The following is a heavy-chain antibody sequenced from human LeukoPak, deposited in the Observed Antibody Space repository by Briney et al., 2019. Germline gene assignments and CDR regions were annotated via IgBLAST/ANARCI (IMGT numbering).Heavy chain of an antibody. CDR2: INHSGST. CDR3: ARAPLSRAINY. Sequence: SETLSLTCAVYGGSFSGYYWSWIRQPPGKGLEWIGEINHSGSTNYNPSLKSRVTISVGTSKNQFSLKLSSVTAADTAVYYCARAPLSRAINYWGQGTLVTVSS. V-gene: IGHV4-34*01. J-gene: IGHJ4*02. D-gene: IGHD3-9*01. CDR1: GGSFSGYY.